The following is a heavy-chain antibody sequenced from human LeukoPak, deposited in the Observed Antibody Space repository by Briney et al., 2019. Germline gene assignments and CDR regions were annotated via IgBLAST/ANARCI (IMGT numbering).Heavy chain of an antibody. Sequence: ASVKVSCKVSGYILTELSMHWVRQAPGKGLEWVGGFDPEDGETIYAQKFQGRVTMTEDTSTNTAYMELSRLRSDDTAVYYCARDQGPYYDILTGYYFFDYWGQGTLVTVSS. CDR1: GYILTELS. D-gene: IGHD3-9*01. V-gene: IGHV1-24*01. CDR2: FDPEDGET. J-gene: IGHJ4*02. CDR3: ARDQGPYYDILTGYYFFDY.